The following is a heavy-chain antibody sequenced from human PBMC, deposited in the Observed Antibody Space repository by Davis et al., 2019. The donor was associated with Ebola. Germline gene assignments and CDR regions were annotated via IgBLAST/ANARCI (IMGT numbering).Heavy chain of an antibody. D-gene: IGHD3-16*02. CDR1: EFTFSSYA. CDR3: VGRGSYRSFYYYGMDV. Sequence: GGSLRLSCAASEFTFSSYAMSWVRQAPGKGLEWVSAISGSGGSTYYADSVKGRFTISRDNSKNTLYQQMNSLRAEDTAVYYCVGRGSYRSFYYYGMDVWGQGTTVTVSS. V-gene: IGHV3-23*01. CDR2: ISGSGGST. J-gene: IGHJ6*02.